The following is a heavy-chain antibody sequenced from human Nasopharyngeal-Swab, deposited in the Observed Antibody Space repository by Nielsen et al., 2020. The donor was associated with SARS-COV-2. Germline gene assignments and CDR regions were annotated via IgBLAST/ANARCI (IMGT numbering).Heavy chain of an antibody. CDR2: VSHSGST. CDR1: GGSFSGYY. CDR3: ARAGDLTAYYSYYMDV. Sequence: GSLRLSCAVYGGSFSGYYWSWIRQPPGKGLEWIGEVSHSGSTHYNPSLKSRVTISVDTSNNQFSLKLSSVTAADTALYYCARAGDLTAYYSYYMDVWGNGTTVTVSS. D-gene: IGHD2-21*02. J-gene: IGHJ6*03. V-gene: IGHV4-34*01.